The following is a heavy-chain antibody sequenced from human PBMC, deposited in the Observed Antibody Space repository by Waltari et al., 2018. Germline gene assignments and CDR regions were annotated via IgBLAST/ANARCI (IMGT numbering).Heavy chain of an antibody. CDR2: INGYGDKT. CDR1: GFICSTHA. Sequence: EVQVLESGGGLAKPGGSLRLTGAASGFICSTHAIYWVRQSPGKGLEWVSGINGYGDKTYYADSVRGRFTLSRDNSRNTLSLEMNSLRADDTAVYYCAKAHFYDTSGYIEHWGQGTLVTVSS. V-gene: IGHV3-23*01. D-gene: IGHD3-22*01. J-gene: IGHJ1*01. CDR3: AKAHFYDTSGYIEH.